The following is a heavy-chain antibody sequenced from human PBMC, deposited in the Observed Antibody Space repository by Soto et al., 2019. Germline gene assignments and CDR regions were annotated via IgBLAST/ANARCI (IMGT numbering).Heavy chain of an antibody. Sequence: QVQLVESGGGVVQPGTSLRLSCEASGFTFSGFGMHWVRQAPGKGLEWVAVIWYDGSKKYYADCVKGRVTISRDNSKNALYLQMNSLRAEDTAVYYCARGRGGSYGGNSAHFDIWGQGTLVTVSS. D-gene: IGHD4-17*01. J-gene: IGHJ3*02. V-gene: IGHV3-33*01. CDR1: GFTFSGFG. CDR3: ARGRGGSYGGNSAHFDI. CDR2: IWYDGSKK.